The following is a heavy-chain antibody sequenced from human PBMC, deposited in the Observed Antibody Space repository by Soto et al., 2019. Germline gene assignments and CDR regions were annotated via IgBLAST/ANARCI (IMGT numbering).Heavy chain of an antibody. V-gene: IGHV4-59*01. CDR2: VSYSGGT. D-gene: IGHD5-12*01. CDR3: ASVEASAGNLAPYYFDS. CDR1: GGSIGRYY. Sequence: LSLTCTVSGGSIGRYYWSWIRLPPGKGLEWIGYVSYSGGTNYNPSLKGRITISLDTSKTQFSLKLSSATAADTALYFCASVEASAGNLAPYYFDSWGQGTLVTVSS. J-gene: IGHJ4*02.